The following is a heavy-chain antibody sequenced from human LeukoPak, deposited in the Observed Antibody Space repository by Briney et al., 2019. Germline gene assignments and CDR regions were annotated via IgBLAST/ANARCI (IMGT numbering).Heavy chain of an antibody. CDR2: ISAYNGAT. D-gene: IGHD6-13*01. CDR1: GYTFTSYG. CDR3: ARTLYIAAAPGGLDY. Sequence: ASVKVSCKASGYTFTSYGISWVRQAPGQGLEWMGWISAYNGATHYAQKFQGRVTMTRDTSSGTVYMELSSLSSDDTAVYYCARTLYIAAAPGGLDYWGQGTLVTVSS. V-gene: IGHV1-18*01. J-gene: IGHJ4*02.